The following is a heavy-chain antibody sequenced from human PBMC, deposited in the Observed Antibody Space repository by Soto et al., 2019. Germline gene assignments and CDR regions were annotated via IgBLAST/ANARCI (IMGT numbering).Heavy chain of an antibody. CDR1: GYTFTSYG. CDR3: ARERHDYVWESYRYYYGMDV. J-gene: IGHJ6*02. D-gene: IGHD3-16*02. Sequence: ASVKVSCKASGYTFTSYGISWVRQAPGQGLEWMGWISAYNGNTNYAQKLQGRVTMTTDTSTSTAYMELRSLRSDDTAVYYCARERHDYVWESYRYYYGMDVWGQGTTVTVSS. V-gene: IGHV1-18*01. CDR2: ISAYNGNT.